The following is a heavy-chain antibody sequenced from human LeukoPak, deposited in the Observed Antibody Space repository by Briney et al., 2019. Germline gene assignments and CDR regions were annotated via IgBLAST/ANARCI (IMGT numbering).Heavy chain of an antibody. J-gene: IGHJ6*02. CDR1: GGSFSGYY. D-gene: IGHD3-10*01. Sequence: SETLSLTCAVYGGSFSGYYWTWIRQAPGKGLEWIGEINHVGSTKYNPSLKSRATMSVDPSKNQFSLKLSAVTAADTAFYYCARGRNNQITVIRGPNHYFGLDFWGQGTTVIVSS. CDR2: INHVGST. CDR3: ARGRNNQITVIRGPNHYFGLDF. V-gene: IGHV4-34*01.